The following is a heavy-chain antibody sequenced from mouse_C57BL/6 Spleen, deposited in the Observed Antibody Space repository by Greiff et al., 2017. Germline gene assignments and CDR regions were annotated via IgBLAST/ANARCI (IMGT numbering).Heavy chain of an antibody. V-gene: IGHV5-4*01. CDR2: ISDGGSYT. Sequence: EVQGVESGGGLVKPGGSLKLSCAASGFTFSSYAMSWVRQTPEKRLEWVATISDGGSYTYYPANVKGRFTISRDNAKNNLYLQMSHLKSEDTAMYYCARDPGRGAMDYWGQGTSVTVSS. D-gene: IGHD3-3*01. CDR1: GFTFSSYA. CDR3: ARDPGRGAMDY. J-gene: IGHJ4*01.